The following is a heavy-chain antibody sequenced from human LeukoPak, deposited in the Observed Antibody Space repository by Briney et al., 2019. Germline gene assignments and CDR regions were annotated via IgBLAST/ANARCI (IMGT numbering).Heavy chain of an antibody. D-gene: IGHD5-12*01. V-gene: IGHV4-39*07. CDR3: ARSCRILDIVATIRARLGGNGFDI. Sequence: AETLSLTCTVSGGSISSSSYHWGWIRQPPGKGLEWIGSIYYSGSTYYNPSLKSRVTISVDTSKNQFSLKLSSVTAADKAVYYCARSCRILDIVATIRARLGGNGFDIWGQGTMVTVSS. CDR1: GGSISSSSYH. J-gene: IGHJ3*02. CDR2: IYYSGST.